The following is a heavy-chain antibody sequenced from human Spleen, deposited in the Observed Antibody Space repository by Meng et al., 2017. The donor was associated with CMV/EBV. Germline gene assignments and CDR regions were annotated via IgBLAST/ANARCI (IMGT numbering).Heavy chain of an antibody. CDR1: FTFSSYA. D-gene: IGHD3-3*01. V-gene: IGHV3-30*04. CDR3: ARDQGVYDFWSGFIGPDY. J-gene: IGHJ4*02. Sequence: FTFSSYAMHWVRQAPGKGLEWVAVISYDGSNKYYADSVKGRFTISRDNSKNTLYLQMNSLRAEDTAVYYCARDQGVYDFWSGFIGPDYWGQGTLVTVSS. CDR2: ISYDGSNK.